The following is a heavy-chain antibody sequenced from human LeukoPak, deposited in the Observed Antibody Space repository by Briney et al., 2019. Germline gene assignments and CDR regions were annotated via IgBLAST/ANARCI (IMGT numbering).Heavy chain of an antibody. J-gene: IGHJ4*02. D-gene: IGHD1-1*01. CDR2: ISGSGDGT. Sequence: GGSLRLSCAASGFTFSSYAMNWVRQAPRKGLVWVSAISGSGDGTYYADSVKGRFTISRDNSRNTLYLQMNSLRAEDTALYYCAKASGTALTYGDYWGQGTLVTVSS. V-gene: IGHV3-23*01. CDR1: GFTFSSYA. CDR3: AKASGTALTYGDY.